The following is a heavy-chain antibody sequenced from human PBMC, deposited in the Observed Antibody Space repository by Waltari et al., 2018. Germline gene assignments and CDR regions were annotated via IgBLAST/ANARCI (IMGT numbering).Heavy chain of an antibody. CDR1: GFSLSASV. CDR3: AGTATAFLDS. J-gene: IGHJ1*01. V-gene: IGHV3-33*05. Sequence: QLAESGGGLVQPGQSLRLSCTVSGFSLSASVLHWIRQPPGKSPEWRASVSSGGDNHFYADSVKGRFVISTDNSKRMLFLQMKNLRRNDTAVYFCAGTATAFLDSWGQGTLVTVAS. CDR2: VSSGGDNH. D-gene: IGHD2-21*02.